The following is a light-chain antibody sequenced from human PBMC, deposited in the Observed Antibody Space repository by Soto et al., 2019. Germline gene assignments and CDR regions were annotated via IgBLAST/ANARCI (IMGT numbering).Light chain of an antibody. V-gene: IGLV2-14*03. J-gene: IGLJ2*01. CDR3: SSYTSSNTVR. CDR2: DVT. Sequence: QSALTQPASVSGSPGQSITISCTGTSSDVGGYNYVSWYQHHPGKAPKLMIYDVTDRPSGISFRFSGSKSGNTASLTISRLQAEDEADYYCSSYTSSNTVRFGAGTKVTVL. CDR1: SSDVGGYNY.